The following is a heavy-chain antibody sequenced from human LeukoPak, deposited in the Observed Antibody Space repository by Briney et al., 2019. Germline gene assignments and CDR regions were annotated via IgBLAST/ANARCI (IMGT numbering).Heavy chain of an antibody. D-gene: IGHD6-19*01. CDR2: INHSGST. V-gene: IGHV4-34*01. J-gene: IGHJ1*01. CDR3: ARVSISGWIQH. Sequence: SETLSLTCAVYGGSFSGYYWSWIRQPPGKGLERIGEINHSGSTNYNPSLKSRVTISVDTSKNQFSLKLSSVTAADTAVYYCARVSISGWIQHWGQGTLVTVSS. CDR1: GGSFSGYY.